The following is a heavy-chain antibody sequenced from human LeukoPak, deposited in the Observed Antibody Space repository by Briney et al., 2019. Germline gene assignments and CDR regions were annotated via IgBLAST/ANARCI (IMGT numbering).Heavy chain of an antibody. CDR1: GFTFSSYS. J-gene: IGHJ3*02. Sequence: GGSLRLSCAASGFTFSSYSMNWVRQAPGKGLEWVSFIYSDNTHYSDSVKGRFTISRNNSKNTLFLQMNSLRAEDTAVYYCARDMYSSGWYVRGSAFDIWGQGTMVTVSS. V-gene: IGHV3-66*03. D-gene: IGHD6-19*01. CDR3: ARDMYSSGWYVRGSAFDI. CDR2: IYSDNT.